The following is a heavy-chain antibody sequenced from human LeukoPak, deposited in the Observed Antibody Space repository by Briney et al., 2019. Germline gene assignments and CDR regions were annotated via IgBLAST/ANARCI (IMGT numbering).Heavy chain of an antibody. V-gene: IGHV3-21*04. D-gene: IGHD1-1*01. CDR1: GFTFSSYS. J-gene: IGHJ4*02. CDR3: ASGIRERGFDY. CDR2: INPSGSTI. Sequence: GGSLRLSCAASGFTFSSYSMNWVRQAPGKGLEWVSSINPSGSTIFYADSVKGRFTISRDNAKNSLYLQMNSLRAEDTALYFCASGIRERGFDYWGQGTLVTVSS.